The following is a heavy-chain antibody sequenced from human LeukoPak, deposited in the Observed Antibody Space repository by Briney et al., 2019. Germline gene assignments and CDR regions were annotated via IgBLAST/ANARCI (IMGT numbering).Heavy chain of an antibody. CDR1: GYSISRGYY. CDR3: ARDAILWFGEAVPSDY. Sequence: PSETLSFTCTVSGYSISRGYYWGWIRQPPGKGLEWIGSIYHSGSTYYNPSLKSRVTISVDTSKNQFSLKLSSVTAADTAVYYCARDAILWFGEAVPSDYWGQGTLVTVSS. CDR2: IYHSGST. J-gene: IGHJ4*02. D-gene: IGHD3-10*01. V-gene: IGHV4-38-2*02.